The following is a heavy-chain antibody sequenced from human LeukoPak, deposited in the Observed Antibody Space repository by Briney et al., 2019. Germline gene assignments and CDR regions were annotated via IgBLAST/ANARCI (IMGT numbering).Heavy chain of an antibody. D-gene: IGHD3-10*01. CDR3: ARGSKRFGEFSDAFDI. CDR1: GYTFTNYY. V-gene: IGHV1-46*01. J-gene: IGHJ3*02. Sequence: ASVKVSCKASGYTFTNYYMHWVRQAPGQGLEWMGIINPSDGSTSYAQKFQGRVTMTRDTSTSTVYMELSSLRSEDTAVYYCARGSKRFGEFSDAFDIWGQGTMVTVSS. CDR2: INPSDGST.